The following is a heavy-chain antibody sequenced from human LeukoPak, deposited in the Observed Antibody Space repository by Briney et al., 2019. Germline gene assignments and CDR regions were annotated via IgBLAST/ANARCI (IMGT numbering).Heavy chain of an antibody. Sequence: GGSLRLSCAASGFSFSNSWMSWVRQAPGKGIEWVANIKKDGSEKIYGDSVKGRLTISRDNAKSSLFLQMDSLRPEDTAVYYCASQDSNNAFEIWGQGTKVTVSS. D-gene: IGHD3-22*01. CDR3: ASQDSNNAFEI. CDR1: GFSFSNSW. V-gene: IGHV3-7*01. CDR2: IKKDGSEK. J-gene: IGHJ3*02.